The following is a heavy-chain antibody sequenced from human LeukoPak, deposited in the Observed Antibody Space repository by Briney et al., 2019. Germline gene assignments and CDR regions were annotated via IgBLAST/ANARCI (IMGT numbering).Heavy chain of an antibody. D-gene: IGHD5-18*01. J-gene: IGHJ3*02. CDR2: LYYSGST. CDR3: AMETTLWLPSAFDI. Sequence: PSETLSLTCAVSGGSISSSSHYWAWIRQPPGKGLEWIGRLYYSGSTYYNPSLKSRVTVSADTSKNQFSLKLSSVTPADTAVYYCAMETTLWLPSAFDIWGQGTMVTVSS. CDR1: GGSISSSSHY. V-gene: IGHV4-39*01.